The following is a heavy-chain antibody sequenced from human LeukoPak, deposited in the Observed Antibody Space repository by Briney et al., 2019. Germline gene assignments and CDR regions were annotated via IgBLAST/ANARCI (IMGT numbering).Heavy chain of an antibody. CDR1: GFTFSSYA. J-gene: IGHJ4*02. V-gene: IGHV3-23*01. Sequence: GGSLRLSCAASGFTFSSYAMSWVRQAPGKGLEWVSAISGSGGSTYYADSVKGRFTISRDNSKNTLYLQMNSLRAEDTAVYYCARVPRPYCSSTSCLTFDYWGQGTLVTVSS. D-gene: IGHD2-2*01. CDR3: ARVPRPYCSSTSCLTFDY. CDR2: ISGSGGST.